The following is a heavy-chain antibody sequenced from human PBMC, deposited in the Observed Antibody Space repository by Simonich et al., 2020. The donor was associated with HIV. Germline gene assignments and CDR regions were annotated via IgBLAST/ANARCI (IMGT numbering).Heavy chain of an antibody. CDR3: ARKGGGRGVYYFDY. CDR1: GGTFSRFA. D-gene: IGHD3-10*01. J-gene: IGHJ4*02. V-gene: IGHV1-69*13. CDR2: IIPIFGTA. Sequence: QVQLVQSGAEVKKPGSSVKVSCKASGGTFSRFAISWVRQAPGLGLGWVGGIIPIFGTANYAQMFQGRVTITADESTSTAYMELSSLRAEDTGSYYCARKGGGRGVYYFDYWGQGTLVTVSS.